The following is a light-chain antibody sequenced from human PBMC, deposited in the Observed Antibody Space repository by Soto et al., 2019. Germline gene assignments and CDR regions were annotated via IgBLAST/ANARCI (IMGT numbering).Light chain of an antibody. CDR1: QSVSSY. V-gene: IGKV3-11*01. CDR3: QQRSDWPLT. CDR2: DAS. J-gene: IGKJ4*01. Sequence: EIVLTHSPATLSLSPWEIATLSCRASQSVSSYLAWYQQKPGPAPRLLIYDASNRATGIPARFSGSGSGTDFTLTISSLEPEDFAVYYCQQRSDWPLTFGGGTKVDIK.